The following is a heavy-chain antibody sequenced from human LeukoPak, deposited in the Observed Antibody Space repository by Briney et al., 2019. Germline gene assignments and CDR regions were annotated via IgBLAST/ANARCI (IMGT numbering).Heavy chain of an antibody. J-gene: IGHJ4*02. Sequence: GGSLRLSCAASGFTFSSCGMTWVRQAPGKGLEWVSSISGSDDGTYYADSVKGRFTIFRDNSKNTLYLQMNSLRAEDTAVYYCAKRGPIYSSSPGNYFDYWGQGTLVTVSS. CDR2: ISGSDDGT. D-gene: IGHD6-6*01. V-gene: IGHV3-23*01. CDR3: AKRGPIYSSSPGNYFDY. CDR1: GFTFSSCG.